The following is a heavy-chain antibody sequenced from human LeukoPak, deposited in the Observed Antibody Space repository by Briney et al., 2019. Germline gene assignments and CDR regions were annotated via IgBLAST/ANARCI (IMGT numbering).Heavy chain of an antibody. CDR2: INTHNGAT. CDR1: GGTFSSYA. V-gene: IGHV1-18*01. CDR3: ARGPIGGLRKGFDI. Sequence: ASVKVSCKASGGTFSSYAVTWVRQAPGHGLEWMGWINTHNGATNYAQHFQGRVTMTTDTAVTTAYMDLDGLISDDAAVYFCARGPIGGLRKGFDIWGQGTLVTVSS. D-gene: IGHD1-26*01. J-gene: IGHJ4*02.